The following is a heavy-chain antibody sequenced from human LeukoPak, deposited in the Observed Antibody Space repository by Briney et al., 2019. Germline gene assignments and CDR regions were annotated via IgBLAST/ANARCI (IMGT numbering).Heavy chain of an antibody. J-gene: IGHJ3*02. Sequence: GGSLRLSYAASGFTFSDYYMSWIRQAPGKGLEWVSYISSSGSTIYYADSVKGRFTISRDNAKNSLYLQMNSLRAEDTAVYYCAKRRVVGADGDIWGQGTMVTVSS. V-gene: IGHV3-11*04. CDR3: AKRRVVGADGDI. CDR2: ISSSGSTI. CDR1: GFTFSDYY. D-gene: IGHD1-26*01.